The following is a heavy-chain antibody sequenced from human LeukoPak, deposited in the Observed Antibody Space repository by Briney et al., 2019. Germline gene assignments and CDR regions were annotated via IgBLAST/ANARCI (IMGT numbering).Heavy chain of an antibody. D-gene: IGHD3-22*01. V-gene: IGHV3-49*04. Sequence: PGGSLILSCAASGFTFSTYGMSWVRQAPGKGLEWVGFIRSKAYGATTEYAASVKGRFTISRDDSKSIAYLQMNSLKTEDTAVYYCTRDPYYYDSSGHEWFDPWGQGTLVTVSS. CDR1: GFTFSTYG. J-gene: IGHJ5*02. CDR3: TRDPYYYDSSGHEWFDP. CDR2: IRSKAYGATT.